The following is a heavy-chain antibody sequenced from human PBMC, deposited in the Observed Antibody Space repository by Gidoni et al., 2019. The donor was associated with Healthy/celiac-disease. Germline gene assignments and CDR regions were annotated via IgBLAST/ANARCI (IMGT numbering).Heavy chain of an antibody. V-gene: IGHV4-59*01. CDR1: GGSISSYY. Sequence: QVQLQESCPGLVTPSETLSLTCTVSGGSISSYYWSWIRQPPGKGLEWIGYIYYSGSTNYNPSLKSRVTISVDTSKNQFSLKLSSVTAADTAVYYCARDRFSSSWFPSLDYWGQGTLVTVSS. CDR3: ARDRFSSSWFPSLDY. CDR2: IYYSGST. J-gene: IGHJ4*02. D-gene: IGHD6-13*01.